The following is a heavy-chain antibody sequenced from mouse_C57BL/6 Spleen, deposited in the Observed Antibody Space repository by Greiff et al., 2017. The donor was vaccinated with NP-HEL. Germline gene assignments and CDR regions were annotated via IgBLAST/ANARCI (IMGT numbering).Heavy chain of an antibody. V-gene: IGHV1-26*01. D-gene: IGHD1-1*02. CDR1: GYTFTDYY. CDR2: INPNNGGT. J-gene: IGHJ2*01. Sequence: EVQLQQSGPELVKPGASVKISCKASGYTFTDYYMNWVKQSHGKSLEWIGDINPNNGGTSYNQKFKGKATLTVDKSSRTAYMELRRLTSEDSAVYYCASSDYLPYFDYWGQGTTLTVSS. CDR3: ASSDYLPYFDY.